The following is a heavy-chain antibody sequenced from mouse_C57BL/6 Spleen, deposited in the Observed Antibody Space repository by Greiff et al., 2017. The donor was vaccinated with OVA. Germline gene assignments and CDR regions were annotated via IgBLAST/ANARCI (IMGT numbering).Heavy chain of an antibody. CDR3: ALSPHYYAMDY. Sequence: VQLQQPGAELVKPGASVKLSCKASGYTFTSYWLHWVKQRPGQGLEWIGMIHPNSGSTNYNEKFKSKATLTVDKSSSTAYMQLSSLTSEDSAVYYCALSPHYYAMDYWGQGTSVTVSS. CDR2: IHPNSGST. V-gene: IGHV1-64*01. CDR1: GYTFTSYW. J-gene: IGHJ4*01. D-gene: IGHD6-5*01.